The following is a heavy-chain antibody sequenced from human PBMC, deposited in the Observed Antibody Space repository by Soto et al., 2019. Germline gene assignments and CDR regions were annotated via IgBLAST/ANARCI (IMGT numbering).Heavy chain of an antibody. CDR1: GASISANNW. CDR3: ARAKLCNTISCPHSFDI. J-gene: IGHJ4*02. Sequence: PSETLSLTCDVSGASISANNWWSWVRQSPGQGLEWIAEVYHSGTTNSNPSLKSRVTKSVDTSKNQFSLMLASVTAADTAVYYCARAKLCNTISCPHSFDIWGQGTLVTVSS. V-gene: IGHV4-4*02. D-gene: IGHD3-10*01. CDR2: VYHSGTT.